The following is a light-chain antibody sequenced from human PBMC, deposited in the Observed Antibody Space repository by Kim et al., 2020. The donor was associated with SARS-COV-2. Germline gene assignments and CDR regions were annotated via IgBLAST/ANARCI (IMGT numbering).Light chain of an antibody. Sequence: ASVGDRVTITCRASQDIANSLAWYQQKPGTVPKLLIYAASTLQSGVPSRFSGSGSGTEFTLAIGSLQTEDVATYYCQKYNTAPWTFGPGTKVDIK. CDR1: QDIANS. V-gene: IGKV1-27*01. CDR2: AAS. CDR3: QKYNTAPWT. J-gene: IGKJ1*01.